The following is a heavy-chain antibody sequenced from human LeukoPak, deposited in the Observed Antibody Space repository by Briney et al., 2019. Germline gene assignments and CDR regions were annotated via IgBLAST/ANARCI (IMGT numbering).Heavy chain of an antibody. Sequence: AGGSLRLSSAPPGFTSSSYTMHWVCQAPGRGRWRGAVISYVGRNKYYTDSVKGGFTTSTDNTENTLDLQIKSPRAEDTAVYYGARDGVVPAANWFDPWGQGTLVTVSS. J-gene: IGHJ5*02. CDR1: GFTSSSYT. D-gene: IGHD2-2*01. CDR3: ARDGVVPAANWFDP. CDR2: ISYVGRNK. V-gene: IGHV3-30*04.